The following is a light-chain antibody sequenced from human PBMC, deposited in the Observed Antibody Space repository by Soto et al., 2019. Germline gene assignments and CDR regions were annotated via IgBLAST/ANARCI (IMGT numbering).Light chain of an antibody. J-gene: IGKJ3*01. CDR3: HQCGSSPFT. CDR1: QSINYRC. V-gene: IGKV3-20*01. Sequence: EIVLTQSPDTLSLSPGERATLSCRASQSINYRCLAWYQQNPGQAPRLLISGASSRASGIPDRFSGTGSGTDFNLTITRLDPEDFAVYYCHQCGSSPFTFGPGTKVDIK. CDR2: GAS.